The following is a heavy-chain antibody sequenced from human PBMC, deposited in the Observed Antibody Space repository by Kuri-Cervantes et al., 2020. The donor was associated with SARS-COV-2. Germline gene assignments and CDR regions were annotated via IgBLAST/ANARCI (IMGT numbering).Heavy chain of an antibody. Sequence: GSLRLSCTVSGGSISSSSYYWGWIRQPPGKGLEWIGSIYYSGSTYYNPSLKSRVTISVDTSKNHFSLKLSFVTAAATAVYYCARVPNVGSAHYRGNWFDSWGQGTLVTVSS. D-gene: IGHD4/OR15-4a*01. CDR1: GGSISSSSYY. V-gene: IGHV4-39*02. CDR3: ARVPNVGSAHYRGNWFDS. CDR2: IYYSGST. J-gene: IGHJ5*01.